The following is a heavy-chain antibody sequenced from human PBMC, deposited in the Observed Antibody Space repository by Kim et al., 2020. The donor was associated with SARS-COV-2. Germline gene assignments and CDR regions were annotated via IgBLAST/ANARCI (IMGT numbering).Heavy chain of an antibody. CDR3: AKGSSDGSGFVNYYYGMDV. Sequence: GGSLRLSCATSGFTFDDYAFHWVRQAPGKGLEWVSGISWNSDMTDYADSVKGRFTISRDNAKRSVYLQMESLRPDDTGLYYCAKGSSDGSGFVNYYYGMDVWGQGTTVTVSS. D-gene: IGHD3-3*01. CDR2: ISWNSDMT. CDR1: GFTFDDYA. V-gene: IGHV3-9*01. J-gene: IGHJ6*02.